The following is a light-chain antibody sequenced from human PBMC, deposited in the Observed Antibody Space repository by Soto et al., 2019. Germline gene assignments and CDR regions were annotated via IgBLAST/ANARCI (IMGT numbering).Light chain of an antibody. J-gene: IGKJ3*01. V-gene: IGKV1-9*01. CDR3: QQLNSYLAFT. Sequence: IQLTQSPSSLSASVGDRVTITCRASQGISSYLAWYQQKPGKAPKLLIYAASPLQSGVPSRFSGSGSGTDFTLTISSLQPEDFATYYCQQLNSYLAFTFGPGTKVDFK. CDR1: QGISSY. CDR2: AAS.